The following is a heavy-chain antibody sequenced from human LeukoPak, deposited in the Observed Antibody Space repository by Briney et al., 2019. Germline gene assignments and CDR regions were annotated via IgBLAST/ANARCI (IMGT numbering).Heavy chain of an antibody. CDR3: ARGMYSSGWFDAFDI. Sequence: GRSLRLSCAASGFTFSSYAMHWVRQAPGKGLEWVSVIYSGGSTYYADSVKGRFTISRDNSKNTLYLQMNSLRAEDTAVYYCARGMYSSGWFDAFDIWGQGTMVTVSS. J-gene: IGHJ3*02. CDR2: IYSGGST. V-gene: IGHV3-53*01. D-gene: IGHD6-19*01. CDR1: GFTFSSYA.